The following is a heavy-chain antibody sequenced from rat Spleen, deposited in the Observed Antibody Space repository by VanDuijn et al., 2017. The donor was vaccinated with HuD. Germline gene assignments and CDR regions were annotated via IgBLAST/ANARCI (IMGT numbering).Heavy chain of an antibody. CDR3: TRRGYLSDWYFDF. CDR2: ISYDGSKT. CDR1: GFIFSDFY. Sequence: EVQLVESDGGLVQPGRSLKLSCAASGFIFSDFYMAWVRQAPTKGLEWVATISYDGSKTYYRDSVKGRFTISRDNARSTLNLHMDSLRSEDTATYYCTRRGYLSDWYFDFWGPGTMVTVSS. J-gene: IGHJ1*01. V-gene: IGHV5-29*01. D-gene: IGHD4-4*01.